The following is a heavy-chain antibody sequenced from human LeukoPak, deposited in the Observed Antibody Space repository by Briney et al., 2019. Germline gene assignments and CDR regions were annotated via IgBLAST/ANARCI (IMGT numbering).Heavy chain of an antibody. Sequence: GGSLRLSCAASGFSFGSYSMNWVRQAPGKGLEWVSSISSTSRSSYIFYAESVKGRFTISRDNAKNSLFLRMNSLRAEDTAVYYCARGRGEGRGISMVRGVRAPSYNWFDPWGHGTLVTVSS. CDR2: ISSTSRSSYI. D-gene: IGHD3-10*01. V-gene: IGHV3-21*04. CDR3: ARGRGEGRGISMVRGVRAPSYNWFDP. J-gene: IGHJ5*02. CDR1: GFSFGSYS.